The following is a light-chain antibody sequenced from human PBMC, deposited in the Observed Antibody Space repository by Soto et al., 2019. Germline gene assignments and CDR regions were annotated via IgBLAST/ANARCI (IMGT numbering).Light chain of an antibody. CDR3: QQSYSSSPWT. V-gene: IGKV1-33*01. J-gene: IGKJ1*01. CDR1: QDISNY. CDR2: DAS. Sequence: IQMTQSPSSLSASVGDRVTLTCQASQDISNYLNWYQQKTGKAPKLLIYDASNLQRGAPSRFSGAGSGTVFTFTISSLQPEDLATYYCQQSYSSSPWTFGQGTQVEVK.